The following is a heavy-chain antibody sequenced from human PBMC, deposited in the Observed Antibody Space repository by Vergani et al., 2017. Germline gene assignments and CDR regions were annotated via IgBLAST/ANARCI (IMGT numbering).Heavy chain of an antibody. CDR3: AREGGITIFGVVITDSYYGMDV. Sequence: QVQLVQSGAEVKKPGASVTVSCKASGYTFTSYGISWVRQAPGQGLEWMGWISAYNGNTNYAQKLQGRVTMTTDTSTSTAYMELRSLRSDDTAVYYCAREGGITIFGVVITDSYYGMDVWGQGTTVTVSS. J-gene: IGHJ6*02. D-gene: IGHD3-3*01. CDR1: GYTFTSYG. V-gene: IGHV1-18*01. CDR2: ISAYNGNT.